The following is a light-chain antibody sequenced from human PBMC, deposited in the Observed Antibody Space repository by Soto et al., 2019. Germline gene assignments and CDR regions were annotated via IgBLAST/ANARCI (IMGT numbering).Light chain of an antibody. CDR3: QQYDTSRMYI. J-gene: IGKJ2*01. CDR1: QSVSSSY. CDR2: GAS. V-gene: IGKV3-20*01. Sequence: EIVLTQSPGTLSLSPGERGTLSCRASQSVSSSYLAWYQQKPGQTPGLLIYGASNRATGIPDRFSGSGSGTDFTLTISRLEPEDFAVYYCQQYDTSRMYIFGQGTKLEIK.